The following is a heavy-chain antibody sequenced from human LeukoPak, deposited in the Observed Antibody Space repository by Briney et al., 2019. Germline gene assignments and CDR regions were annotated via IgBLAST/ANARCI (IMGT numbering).Heavy chain of an antibody. CDR3: AGDYGSGF. J-gene: IGHJ4*02. V-gene: IGHV1-18*01. D-gene: IGHD3-10*01. CDR2: INPYNGHT. CDR1: GYTFTNYD. Sequence: ASVKVSCKASGYTFTNYDITWVRQAPGQGLEWMGWINPYNGHTIYAQNLQGRVTMTADTSTTTAYMELRSLRSDDTAVYYCAGDYGSGFWGQGTLVTVSS.